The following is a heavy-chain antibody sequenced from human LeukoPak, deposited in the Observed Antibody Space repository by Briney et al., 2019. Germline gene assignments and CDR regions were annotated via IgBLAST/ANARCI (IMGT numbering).Heavy chain of an antibody. J-gene: IGHJ4*02. V-gene: IGHV3-23*01. CDR3: ARRGVPSTMYYFDS. Sequence: GGSLRLSCAASGFTFSSYAMSWVRQAPGKGLEWVSLISGAGTYYADSVKGRFTISRDNSKNTLYLQMNSLRAEDTAVYSCARRGVPSTMYYFDSWGQGTLVTVSS. CDR1: GFTFSSYA. D-gene: IGHD3-10*02. CDR2: ISGAGT.